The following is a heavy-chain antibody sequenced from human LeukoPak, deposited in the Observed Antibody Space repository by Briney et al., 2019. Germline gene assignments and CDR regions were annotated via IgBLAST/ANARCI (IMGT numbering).Heavy chain of an antibody. J-gene: IGHJ4*02. V-gene: IGHV1-2*02. CDR3: ARAYSSSWSGDY. CDR1: GYTFTGYY. D-gene: IGHD6-13*01. CDR2: INPNSGGT. Sequence: VASVKVSCKASGYTFTGYYMHWVRPAPGQGLEWMGWINPNSGGTNYAQKFQGRVTMTRDTSISTAYMELSRLRSDDTAVYYCARAYSSSWSGDYWGQGTLVTVSS.